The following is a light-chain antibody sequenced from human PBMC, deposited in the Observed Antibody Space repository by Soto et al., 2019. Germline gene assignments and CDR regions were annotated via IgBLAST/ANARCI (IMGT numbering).Light chain of an antibody. CDR2: EGN. CDR1: YSDVGSYNL. V-gene: IGLV2-23*03. J-gene: IGLJ3*02. CDR3: CSYAGSSTFV. Sequence: QSALTQPASVSGSPGQSITISCTGTYSDVGSYNLVSWYQQHPGKAPKLMIYEGNKRPSGVSNRFSGSKSGNTASLTISGLQAEDEADYYCCSYAGSSTFVFGGGTKVTVL.